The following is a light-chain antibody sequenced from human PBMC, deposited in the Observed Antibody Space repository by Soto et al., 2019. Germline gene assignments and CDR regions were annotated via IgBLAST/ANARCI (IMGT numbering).Light chain of an antibody. CDR1: QSISSW. Sequence: DIQMTQSPSTLSASVGDRVTITCRASQSISSWLAWYQQKPGKAPKLLIYDASSLESGVPSRFSGSGSGTEFTLTISSLQPDDFATYYCQQYNSFRLTFGGGTKVEIK. CDR2: DAS. CDR3: QQYNSFRLT. V-gene: IGKV1-5*01. J-gene: IGKJ4*01.